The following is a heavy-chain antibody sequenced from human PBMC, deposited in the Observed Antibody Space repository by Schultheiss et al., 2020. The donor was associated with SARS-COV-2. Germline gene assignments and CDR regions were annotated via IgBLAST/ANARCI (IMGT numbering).Heavy chain of an antibody. Sequence: SETLSLTCAVYGGSFSGYYWSWIRQPPGKRLEWLGYIFYSGITNYSPSLKSRVTISIDTCKSQISLKLSSVTAADTAVYYCANIFGNPSWNYYYYYGMDVWGQGTTVTVSS. CDR2: IFYSGIT. J-gene: IGHJ6*02. D-gene: IGHD3-3*02. CDR3: ANIFGNPSWNYYYYYGMDV. V-gene: IGHV4-59*08. CDR1: GGSFSGYY.